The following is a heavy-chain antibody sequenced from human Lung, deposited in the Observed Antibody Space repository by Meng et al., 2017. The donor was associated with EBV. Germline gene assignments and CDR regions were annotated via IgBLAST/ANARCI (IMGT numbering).Heavy chain of an antibody. CDR3: ARDRREVVAV. CDR1: GGSISSSSYY. Sequence: QLQRRESGPGLVKPSDTLSLTCSVSGGSISSSSYYWGWIRQPPGKGLEWIGSIYYSGSTYYNPSLKSRVTISVDTSKNQFSLKLSSVTAADTAVYYCARDRREVVAVWGQGTLVTVSS. V-gene: IGHV4-39*07. J-gene: IGHJ4*02. D-gene: IGHD2-15*01. CDR2: IYYSGST.